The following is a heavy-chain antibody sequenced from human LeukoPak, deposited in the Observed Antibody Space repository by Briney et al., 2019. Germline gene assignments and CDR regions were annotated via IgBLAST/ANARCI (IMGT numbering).Heavy chain of an antibody. CDR1: GGSFSGYY. V-gene: IGHV4-34*01. Sequence: PSETLSLTCAVYGGSFSGYYWSWIRQPPGKGLEWIGEINHSGSTNYNPSLKSRVTISVDTSKNQFSLKLSSVTAAETAVYYCAKSLPYCSSTSWYSPPDCWGQGTLVTVSS. CDR3: AKSLPYCSSTSWYSPPDC. J-gene: IGHJ4*02. D-gene: IGHD2-2*01. CDR2: INHSGST.